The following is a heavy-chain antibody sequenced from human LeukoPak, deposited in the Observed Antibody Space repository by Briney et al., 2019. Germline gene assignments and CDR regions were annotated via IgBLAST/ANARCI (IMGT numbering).Heavy chain of an antibody. Sequence: SVKVSCKASRGTFSSYAISWVRQAPGQGLEWMGGIITIFGTANYAQKFQGRVTITADESTSTAYMELSSLRSEDTAVYYCASHDFWSGLFWFDPWGQGTLVTVSS. CDR3: ASHDFWSGLFWFDP. V-gene: IGHV1-69*13. D-gene: IGHD3-3*01. CDR2: IITIFGTA. J-gene: IGHJ5*02. CDR1: RGTFSSYA.